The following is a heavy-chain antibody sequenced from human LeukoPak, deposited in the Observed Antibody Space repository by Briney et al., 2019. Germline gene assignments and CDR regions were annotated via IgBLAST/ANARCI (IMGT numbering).Heavy chain of an antibody. Sequence: PGGSLRLSCAASGFTVSSNYMSWVRQAPGKGLEWVSVIYSGGSTYYADSVKGRFTISRDNSKNTLYLQMNSLRAEDTAVHYCARGGRTAQFDYWGQGTLVTVSS. CDR1: GFTVSSNY. J-gene: IGHJ4*02. D-gene: IGHD2-15*01. V-gene: IGHV3-53*01. CDR2: IYSGGST. CDR3: ARGGRTAQFDY.